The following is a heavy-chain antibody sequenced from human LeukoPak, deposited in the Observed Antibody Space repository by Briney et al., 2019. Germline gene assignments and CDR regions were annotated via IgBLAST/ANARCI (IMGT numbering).Heavy chain of an antibody. CDR1: GFTFSTYA. Sequence: GGSLRLSCAASGFTFSTYAMNWVRQAPGKGLNWVSGISGSGDSTFYADSVKGRFTISRDNSKKTLHLQMNSLRADDTAVYYCAKDARWLAPGTFDIWGQGTMVTVS. CDR3: AKDARWLAPGTFDI. J-gene: IGHJ3*02. V-gene: IGHV3-23*01. D-gene: IGHD6-19*01. CDR2: ISGSGDST.